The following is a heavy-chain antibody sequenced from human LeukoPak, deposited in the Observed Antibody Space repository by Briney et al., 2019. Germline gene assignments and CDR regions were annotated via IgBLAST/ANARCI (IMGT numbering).Heavy chain of an antibody. CDR2: ISSSSSTI. CDR1: GFTFSIYS. Sequence: GGSLRLSCAAAGFTFSIYSINWARQAPGEGLECDSSISSSSSTIYYADSVKGRFTISRDNAKNSLYLQMNSLRAEDTAVYFCAREILAPGKTHDYWGQGTLVTVSS. V-gene: IGHV3-48*01. CDR3: AREILAPGKTHDY. J-gene: IGHJ4*02.